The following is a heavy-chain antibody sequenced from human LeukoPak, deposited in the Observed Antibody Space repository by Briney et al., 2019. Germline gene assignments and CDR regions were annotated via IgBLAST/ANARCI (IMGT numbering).Heavy chain of an antibody. CDR3: ARTPRIAAAGTGWFDP. J-gene: IGHJ5*02. CDR1: GGSISSSSYY. CDR2: IYYSGST. V-gene: IGHV4-39*01. D-gene: IGHD6-13*01. Sequence: SETLSLTCTVSGGSISSSSYYWGWIRQPPGKGLEWIGSIYYSGSTYYNPSLKSRVTISVDTSKNQFSLKLSSVTAADTAVYYCARTPRIAAAGTGWFDPWGQGTLVTVSS.